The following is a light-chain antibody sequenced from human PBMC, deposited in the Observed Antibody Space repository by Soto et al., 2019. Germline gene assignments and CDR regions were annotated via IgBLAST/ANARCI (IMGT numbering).Light chain of an antibody. V-gene: IGKV1-39*01. CDR3: QQIYVAPVT. CDR2: AAS. CDR1: QSISSC. Sequence: DIQMTQSPSSLSASVGDRVTITCRASQSISSCLNWYQQKPGKAPKLLIYAASNLQSGVPSRFSGSESGTDFILTISSLQPEDFATHYCQQIYVAPVTFGQGTKVEIK. J-gene: IGKJ1*01.